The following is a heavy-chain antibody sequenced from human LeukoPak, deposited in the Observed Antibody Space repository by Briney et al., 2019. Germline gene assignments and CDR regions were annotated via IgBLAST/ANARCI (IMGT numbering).Heavy chain of an antibody. CDR2: IYTSGST. CDR1: GGSISSYY. D-gene: IGHD2-15*01. J-gene: IGHJ4*02. V-gene: IGHV4-4*07. Sequence: SETLSLTCTVSGGSISSYYWSWIRQPAGKGLEWIGRIYTSGSTNYNPSLKSRVTMSVDTSKNQFSLKLSSVDIYCSGGSCRYFDYWGRGTLVTVSS. CDR3: YFDY.